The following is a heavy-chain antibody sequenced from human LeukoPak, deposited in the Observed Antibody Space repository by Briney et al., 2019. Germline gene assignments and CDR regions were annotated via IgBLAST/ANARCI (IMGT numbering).Heavy chain of an antibody. CDR2: VYYSGST. CDR1: GGSFSSYY. J-gene: IGHJ4*02. CDR3: ARINYGDF. V-gene: IGHV4-59*12. Sequence: PSETLSLTCSVSGGSFSSYYWSWIRQAPGKGLEWIGNVYYSGSTNYKSSLKSRVSISVDRSKNQFSLKLTSVTAADTALYYCARINYGDFWGQGTLVTVSS.